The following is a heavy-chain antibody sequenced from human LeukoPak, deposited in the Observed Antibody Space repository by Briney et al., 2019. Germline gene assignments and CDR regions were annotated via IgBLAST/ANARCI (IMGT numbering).Heavy chain of an antibody. CDR2: MNPNSGNT. CDR3: ARFSPAAIIPYYYYMDV. J-gene: IGHJ6*03. Sequence: EASVKVSCKASGYTFTSYDINWVRQATGQGLEWMGWMNPNSGNTGYAQKFQGRVTMTRNTSISTAYMELSSLRSEDTAVYYCARFSPAAIIPYYYYMDVWGKGTTVTASS. CDR1: GYTFTSYD. V-gene: IGHV1-8*01. D-gene: IGHD2-2*02.